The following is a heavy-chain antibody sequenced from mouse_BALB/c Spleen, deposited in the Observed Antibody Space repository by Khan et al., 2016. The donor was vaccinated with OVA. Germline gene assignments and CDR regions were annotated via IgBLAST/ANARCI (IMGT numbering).Heavy chain of an antibody. CDR3: ARKNYYGYAMDY. J-gene: IGHJ4*01. CDR1: GYSITSDYA. D-gene: IGHD1-1*01. V-gene: IGHV3-2*02. CDR2: ISYGGST. Sequence: VQLKESGPGLVKPSQSLSLTYTVTGYSITSDYAWDWIRQFPGNKLEWMGYISYGGSTSYNPSLKSRISITRDTSKNQFFLQLNSVTTEDTATYYCARKNYYGYAMDYWGQGTSVTVSS.